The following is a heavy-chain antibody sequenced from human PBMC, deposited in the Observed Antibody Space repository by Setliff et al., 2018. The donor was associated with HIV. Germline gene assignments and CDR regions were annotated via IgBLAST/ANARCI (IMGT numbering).Heavy chain of an antibody. V-gene: IGHV1-3*01. J-gene: IGHJ5*01. CDR3: ARVRCSGANCFNWFDF. CDR1: GYTFTNHA. CDR2: INPGNGNT. D-gene: IGHD2-15*01. Sequence: ASVKVSCKASGYTFTNHAIHWLRQAPGQGLEWMGWINPGNGNTKYSQNFQDRVTITGDTSARTVYMELSSLKSEDTAVYYCARVRCSGANCFNWFDFWGQGTPVTVSS.